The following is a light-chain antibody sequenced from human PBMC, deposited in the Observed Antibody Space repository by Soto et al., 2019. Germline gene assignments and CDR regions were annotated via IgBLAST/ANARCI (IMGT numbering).Light chain of an antibody. CDR1: QSVSNNY. CDR3: QQYGSSPLT. CDR2: GAS. J-gene: IGKJ4*02. Sequence: EIVFPPSPGTPSLSPAQKALPSFGASQSVSNNYLAWYQQKPGQAPRLLIYGASTRATGIPDRFSGSGSGTEFTLTISRLEPEDFAVYYCQQYGSSPLTFGGGTKVDIK. V-gene: IGKV3-20*01.